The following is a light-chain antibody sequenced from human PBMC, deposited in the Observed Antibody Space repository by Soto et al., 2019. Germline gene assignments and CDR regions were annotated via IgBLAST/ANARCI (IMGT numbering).Light chain of an antibody. V-gene: IGKV3-11*01. J-gene: IGKJ5*01. CDR3: QQRTNWPAST. Sequence: EIVLTQSPATLSLSPGERATLSCRASQSVNSYLAWYQQRPGQAPRLLIHDASSRATGIPARFSASGSGTDFTLTISSLEPEDFAVYYCQQRTNWPASTFGQGTRLEIK. CDR2: DAS. CDR1: QSVNSY.